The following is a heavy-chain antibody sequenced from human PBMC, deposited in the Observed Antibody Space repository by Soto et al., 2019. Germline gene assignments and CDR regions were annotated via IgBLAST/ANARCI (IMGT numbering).Heavy chain of an antibody. CDR3: ARDNWNYWAAFDI. J-gene: IGHJ3*02. Sequence: SETLSLTCAVYGGSFSGYYWSWIRQPPGKGLEWIGEINHSGSTNYNPSLKSRVTISVDTSKNQFPLKLSSVTAADTAVYYCARDNWNYWAAFDIWGQGTMVTVSS. V-gene: IGHV4-34*01. CDR2: INHSGST. D-gene: IGHD1-7*01. CDR1: GGSFSGYY.